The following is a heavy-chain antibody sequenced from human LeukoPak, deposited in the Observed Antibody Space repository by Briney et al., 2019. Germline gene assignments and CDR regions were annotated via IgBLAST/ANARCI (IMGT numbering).Heavy chain of an antibody. D-gene: IGHD2-2*01. J-gene: IGHJ5*02. CDR3: AREVHCSSTSCPSGNWFDP. CDR2: MNPNSGNT. Sequence: ASVKVSCKASGYTFTSYDINWVRQATGQGLEWMGWMNPNSGNTGYAQKFQGRVTITRNTSISTAYMELSSLRSEDTAVYYCAREVHCSSTSCPSGNWFDPWGQGTLVTVSS. V-gene: IGHV1-8*03. CDR1: GYTFTSYD.